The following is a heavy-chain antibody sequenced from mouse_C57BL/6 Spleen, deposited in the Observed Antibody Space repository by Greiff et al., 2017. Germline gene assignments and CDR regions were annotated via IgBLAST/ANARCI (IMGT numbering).Heavy chain of an antibody. Sequence: VQRVESGPGLVAPSQSLSITCTVSGFSLTSYGVHWVRQPPGKGLEWLVVIWSDGSTTYNSALKSRLSISKDNSKSQVFLKMNSLQTDDTAMYYCARQRTTVVATDAMDYWGQGTSVTVSS. CDR1: GFSLTSYG. CDR3: ARQRTTVVATDAMDY. V-gene: IGHV2-6-1*01. CDR2: IWSDGST. D-gene: IGHD1-1*01. J-gene: IGHJ4*01.